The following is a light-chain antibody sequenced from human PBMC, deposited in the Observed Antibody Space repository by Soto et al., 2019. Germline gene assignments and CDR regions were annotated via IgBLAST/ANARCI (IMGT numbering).Light chain of an antibody. V-gene: IGKV3-11*01. CDR3: QQRSNWPPEVT. CDR2: DAS. CDR1: QSVRSS. J-gene: IGKJ3*01. Sequence: EIVLTQSPDTLSLSPGERATLSCRASQSVRSSLAWYQQKPGHAPRLLIYDASNRATGIPARFSGSGSGTDFTLTISSLEPEDVAVYYCQQRSNWPPEVTFGPGTKVDIK.